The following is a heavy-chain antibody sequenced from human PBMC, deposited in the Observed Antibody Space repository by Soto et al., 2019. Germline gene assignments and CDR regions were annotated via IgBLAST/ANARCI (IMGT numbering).Heavy chain of an antibody. J-gene: IGHJ4*02. D-gene: IGHD3-10*01. CDR2: ISGSGGST. V-gene: IGHV3-23*01. Sequence: EVQLLESGGGLVQPGGSLRLSCAASGFTFSSYAMSWVRQAPGKGLEWVSAISGSGGSTYYADSVKGRFTISRDKSKNTLYLQMNSLRAEDTAVYYCSKVNYYGSGDPGRYWGQGTLVTVSS. CDR3: SKVNYYGSGDPGRY. CDR1: GFTFSSYA.